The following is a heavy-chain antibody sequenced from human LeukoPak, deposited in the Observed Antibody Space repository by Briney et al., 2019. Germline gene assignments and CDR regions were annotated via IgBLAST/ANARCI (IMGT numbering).Heavy chain of an antibody. J-gene: IGHJ4*02. CDR2: IYSGGST. CDR1: GFTVSGNY. D-gene: IGHD6-13*01. CDR3: GSSSSWSYIDY. V-gene: IGHV3-53*01. Sequence: GGSLRLSCAAFGFTVSGNYMSWVRQAPGKGLEWVSVIYSGGSTYYADSVKGRFTISRDNSKNTVYLQMNSLRAEDTAVYYCGSSSSWSYIDYWGQGTLVTVSS.